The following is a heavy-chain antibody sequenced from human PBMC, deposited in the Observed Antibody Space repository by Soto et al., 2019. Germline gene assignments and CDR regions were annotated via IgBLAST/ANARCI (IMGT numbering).Heavy chain of an antibody. CDR2: IYSSGNT. J-gene: IGHJ5*02. V-gene: IGHV4-4*07. D-gene: IGHD3-3*01. CDR3: ARGQRFSAWFDP. Sequence: QVHLQESGPGLVKPSETLSLTCSVSGGTISGYYWTWIRQPAGKGLEWIGRIYSSGNTKYNPSLQSRVTMSLDTSTNQFSLRLTSVTAADTAVYYCARGQRFSAWFDPWGQGTLVTVSS. CDR1: GGTISGYY.